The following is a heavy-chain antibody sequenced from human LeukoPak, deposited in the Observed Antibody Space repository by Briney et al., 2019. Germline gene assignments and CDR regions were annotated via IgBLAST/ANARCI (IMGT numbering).Heavy chain of an antibody. CDR3: ARGSNYYYSMDV. CDR2: IYQSVTT. D-gene: IGHD3/OR15-3a*01. CDR1: GYSISSGYY. V-gene: IGHV4-38-2*01. J-gene: IGHJ6*04. Sequence: SETLSLTCAVSGYSISSGYYWGWIRQPPGKGLEWIGSIYQSVTTYYSPSLKSRVAISADTPKNQFSLTLTSVTAADMPVYYCARGSNYYYSMDVWGKGTTVTVSS.